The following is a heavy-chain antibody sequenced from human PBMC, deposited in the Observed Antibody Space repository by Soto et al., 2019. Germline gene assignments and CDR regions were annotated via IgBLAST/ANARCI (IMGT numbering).Heavy chain of an antibody. D-gene: IGHD7-27*01. CDR1: GFTFSDYW. CDR3: GRERWGLLDI. J-gene: IGHJ3*02. V-gene: IGHV3-74*01. CDR2: INSDGSIA. Sequence: EVQLVESGGGLVQPGGSLRLSCAASGFTFSDYWMAWARQAPGKGLFWVSRINSDGSIAHYAESVKGRFTISRDNAKNTLGLQVNSLRDDDTAVYYCGRERWGLLDIWGQGAMVTVSS.